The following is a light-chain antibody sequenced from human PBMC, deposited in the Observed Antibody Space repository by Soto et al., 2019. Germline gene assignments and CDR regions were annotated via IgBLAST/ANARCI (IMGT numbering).Light chain of an antibody. J-gene: IGKJ1*01. Sequence: EIVLTQSPDTLSLSPGESATLSCRASQSVSRYLAWYQQKPGQGPRLLIYGASSRATGTPDRFSGGGSGTDFTLTINRLEPEDFALYYCQQYGSSPPTFGQGTKVDIK. CDR1: QSVSRY. V-gene: IGKV3-20*01. CDR2: GAS. CDR3: QQYGSSPPT.